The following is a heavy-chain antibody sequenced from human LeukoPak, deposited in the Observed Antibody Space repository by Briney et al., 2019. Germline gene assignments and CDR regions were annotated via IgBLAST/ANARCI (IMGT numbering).Heavy chain of an antibody. J-gene: IGHJ4*02. CDR2: IYGDGRT. Sequence: GGSLRLSCVVSGFSVSNNYVSWVRQAPGKGLEWVSNIYGDGRTNYADSVRGRFTISRDNSKNTLYLQMNSLRAEDTAVYYCAKDYDWGQGTLVTVSS. D-gene: IGHD3-16*01. CDR1: GFSVSNNY. CDR3: AKDYD. V-gene: IGHV3-53*01.